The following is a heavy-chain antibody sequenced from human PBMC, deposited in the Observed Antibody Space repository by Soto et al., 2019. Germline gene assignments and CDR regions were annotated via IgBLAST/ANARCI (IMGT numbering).Heavy chain of an antibody. CDR3: AKAGYGGHYYYFGMDV. V-gene: IGHV3-30*18. D-gene: IGHD4-17*01. CDR2: ISYDGSNK. Sequence: GGSLRLSCAASGFTFSSYGMHWVRQAPGKGLEWVAVISYDGSNKYYADSVKGRFTISRDNSKNTLYLQMNSLRAEDTAVYYFAKAGYGGHYYYFGMDVWGQGTTVTVSS. J-gene: IGHJ6*02. CDR1: GFTFSSYG.